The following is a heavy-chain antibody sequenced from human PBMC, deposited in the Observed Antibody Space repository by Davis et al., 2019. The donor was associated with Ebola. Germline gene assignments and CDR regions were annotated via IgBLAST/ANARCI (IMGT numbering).Heavy chain of an antibody. CDR1: GFTFSSYA. V-gene: IGHV3-23*01. CDR3: AKIGAAGTDYYYYYMDV. CDR2: ISGSGGST. Sequence: GGSLRLSCAASGFTFSSYAMSWVRQAPGKGLEWVSAISGSGGSTYYADSVKGRFTISRDNSKNTLYLQMNSLRAEDTAVYYCAKIGAAGTDYYYYYMDVWGKGTTVTVSS. D-gene: IGHD6-13*01. J-gene: IGHJ6*03.